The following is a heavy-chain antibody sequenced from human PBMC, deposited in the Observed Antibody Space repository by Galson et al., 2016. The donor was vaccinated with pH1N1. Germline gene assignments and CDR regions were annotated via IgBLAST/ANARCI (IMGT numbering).Heavy chain of an antibody. CDR1: GFTFSSYS. CDR3: ARVNHYYYYGMDV. V-gene: IGHV3-48*01. J-gene: IGHJ6*02. D-gene: IGHD1-14*01. CDR2: ISSSSSTI. Sequence: SLRLSCAASGFTFSSYSMNWVRQAPGKGLEWVSYISSSSSTIYYADSVKGRFTISRDNAKKSLYLQMNSLRAEDTAVYYCARVNHYYYYGMDVWGQGTTVTVSS.